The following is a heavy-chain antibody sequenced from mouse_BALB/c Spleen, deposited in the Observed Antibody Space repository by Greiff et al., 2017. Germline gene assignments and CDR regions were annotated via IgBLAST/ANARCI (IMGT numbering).Heavy chain of an antibody. V-gene: IGHV1-37*01. CDR2: INPYNGDT. CDR3: GRGGIYDGYPYYFDY. CDR1: GYSFTGYF. D-gene: IGHD2-3*01. Sequence: EVKLEESGPELVKPGASVKISCKASGYSFTGYFMNWVKQSHGKSLEWIGRINPYNGDTFYNQKFKGKATLTVDKSSSTAHMELLSLTSEDSAVYYCGRGGIYDGYPYYFDYWGQGTTLTVSS. J-gene: IGHJ2*01.